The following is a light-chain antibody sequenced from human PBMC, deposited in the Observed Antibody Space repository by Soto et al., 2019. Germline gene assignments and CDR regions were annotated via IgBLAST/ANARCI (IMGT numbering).Light chain of an antibody. CDR1: QTVGSN. V-gene: IGKV3-20*01. J-gene: IGKJ5*01. CDR2: SAS. Sequence: EVVLTQSPDTLSVSPGERATLSCRASQTVGSNLAWYHQKPGQPPRLLIHSASTRAPGIPDRFSASGAGTDFTLTISRLEPEDFAVYYCQQYGSSPLITFGQGTRLEIK. CDR3: QQYGSSPLIT.